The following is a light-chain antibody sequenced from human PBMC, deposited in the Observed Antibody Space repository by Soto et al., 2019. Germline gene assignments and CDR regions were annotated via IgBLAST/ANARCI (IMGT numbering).Light chain of an antibody. J-gene: IGKJ1*01. CDR3: QQYGSSPWT. CDR2: IAS. V-gene: IGKV3-20*01. Sequence: EIVLTQSPGTLSLSPGEGATLSCRASQSVSSSYLAWYQQKPGQAPRLLIYIASTRAPGIPDRFSGSGSGTDFTLTISRLEPEDFDVYYCQQYGSSPWTFGQGTKVEIK. CDR1: QSVSSSY.